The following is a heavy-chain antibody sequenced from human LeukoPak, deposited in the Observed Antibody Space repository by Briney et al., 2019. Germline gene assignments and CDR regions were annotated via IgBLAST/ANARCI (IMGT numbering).Heavy chain of an antibody. CDR2: IYYSGST. CDR1: GGSISSYY. V-gene: IGHV4-59*01. J-gene: IGHJ4*02. CDR3: ARDKTLSGSGSYYYDY. D-gene: IGHD3-10*01. Sequence: SETLSLTCTVSGGSISSYYGSWIRQPPGKGLEWIGYIYYSGSTNYNPSLKSRVTISVDTSKNQFSLKLSSVTAADTAVYYCARDKTLSGSGSYYYDYWGQGTLVTVSS.